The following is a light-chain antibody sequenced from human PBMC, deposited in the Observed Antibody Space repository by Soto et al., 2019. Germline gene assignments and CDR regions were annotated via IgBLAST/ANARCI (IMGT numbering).Light chain of an antibody. CDR2: WAS. Sequence: DIVMTQSPDSLAVSLGERATINCKSSQSVLYNSNNKNYLTWYQHKPGQPPKLLIYWASTRESGVPDRFSGSGSGTDFTLTISSLHAEDVAVYYCQQYYSTPLTFGGGTKVEIK. V-gene: IGKV4-1*01. CDR1: QSVLYNSNNKNY. CDR3: QQYYSTPLT. J-gene: IGKJ4*01.